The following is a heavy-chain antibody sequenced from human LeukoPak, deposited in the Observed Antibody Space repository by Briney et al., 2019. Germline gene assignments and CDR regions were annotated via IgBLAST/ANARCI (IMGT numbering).Heavy chain of an antibody. V-gene: IGHV1-24*01. CDR3: ATLCGGDCYYFDY. D-gene: IGHD2-21*01. J-gene: IGHJ4*02. CDR1: GYTLTELS. CDR2: FDPEDGET. Sequence: ASVKVSCKVSGYTLTELSMHWVRQAPGKGLEWMGGFDPEDGETIYAQKFQGRVTMTEDASTDTAYMELSSLRSEDTAVYYCATLCGGDCYYFDYWGQGTLVTVSS.